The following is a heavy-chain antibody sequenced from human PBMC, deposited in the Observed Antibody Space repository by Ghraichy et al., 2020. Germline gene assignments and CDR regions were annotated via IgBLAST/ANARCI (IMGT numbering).Heavy chain of an antibody. CDR1: GGSISSYY. Sequence: ESLNISCTVSGGSISSYYWSWIRQPPGKGLEWIGYIYYSGSTNYNPSLKSRVTISVDTSKNQFSLKLSSVTAADTAVYYCARDPYSEYYFDYWGQGTLVTVSS. CDR2: IYYSGST. J-gene: IGHJ4*02. V-gene: IGHV4-59*01. CDR3: ARDPYSEYYFDY. D-gene: IGHD6-13*01.